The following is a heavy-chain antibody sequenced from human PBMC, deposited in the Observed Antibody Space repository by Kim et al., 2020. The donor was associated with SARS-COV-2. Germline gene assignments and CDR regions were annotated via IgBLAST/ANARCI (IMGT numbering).Heavy chain of an antibody. CDR3: AKDRGMARTCYDN. Sequence: GGSLRLSCATSGFTFSKHAMTWVRQAPGKGLVWVSSISESGATRNYAESVKGRFTISRDNSENTLHLEMNTLRAEDTAVYYCAKDRGMARTCYDNWGQGTLVTVAS. V-gene: IGHV3-23*01. CDR1: GFTFSKHA. CDR2: ISESGATR. J-gene: IGHJ4*02. D-gene: IGHD2-15*01.